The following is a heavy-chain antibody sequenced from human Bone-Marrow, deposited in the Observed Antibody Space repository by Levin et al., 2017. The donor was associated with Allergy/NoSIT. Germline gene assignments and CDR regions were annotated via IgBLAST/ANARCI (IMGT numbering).Heavy chain of an antibody. CDR3: ARDIWFGSYWGNWFDP. CDR1: GGSITTYS. D-gene: IGHD3-10*01. Sequence: SQTLSLTCTVSGGSITTYSWSWIRQPPGKGLEWIGYIFYSGRTDYNPSLKSRVTILLDTSKNQFSLKLSSVTAADTAVYYCARDIWFGSYWGNWFDPWGQGTLVTVSS. V-gene: IGHV4-59*01. CDR2: IFYSGRT. J-gene: IGHJ5*02.